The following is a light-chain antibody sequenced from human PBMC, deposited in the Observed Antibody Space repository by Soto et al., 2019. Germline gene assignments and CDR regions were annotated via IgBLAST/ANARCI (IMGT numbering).Light chain of an antibody. V-gene: IGKV1-5*01. CDR2: DAS. CDR1: QSITNR. J-gene: IGKJ1*01. Sequence: DIQMTQSPSTLSASVGHRVTITCRASQSITNRLAWYQQKPGKAPKVLIYDASNLEYGVPSRFSGSGFGTEFILTISSLQPDDFATYWCQHYGGMWTFGQGTKVDNK. CDR3: QHYGGMWT.